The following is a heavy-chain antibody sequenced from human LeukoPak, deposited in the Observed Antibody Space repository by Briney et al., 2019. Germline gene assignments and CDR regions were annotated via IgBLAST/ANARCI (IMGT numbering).Heavy chain of an antibody. D-gene: IGHD3-16*01. CDR3: ARRGKGLGYYMDV. V-gene: IGHV1-8*01. J-gene: IGHJ6*03. CDR2: MNPNSGNT. CDR1: GYTFTSYD. Sequence: ASVKVSCRASGYTFTSYDIKWVRQATGQGLEWMGRMNPNSGNTDYAQKFQGRVTMTRNTSISTAYMELSGLTSEDTAMYYCARRGKGLGYYMDVWGKGTTVTISS.